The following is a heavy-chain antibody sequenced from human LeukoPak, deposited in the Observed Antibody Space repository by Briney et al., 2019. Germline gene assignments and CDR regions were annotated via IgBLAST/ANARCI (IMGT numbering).Heavy chain of an antibody. CDR2: ISYDGSNK. D-gene: IGHD5-18*01. Sequence: PGGSLRLSCAASGFTFSSYGMHWVRQAPGKGLEWVAVISYDGSNKYYADSVKGRFTISRDSSKNTLYLQMNSLRAEDTAVYYCARAQTWIQLWLDYWGQGTLVTVSS. V-gene: IGHV3-30*19. CDR1: GFTFSSYG. J-gene: IGHJ4*02. CDR3: ARAQTWIQLWLDY.